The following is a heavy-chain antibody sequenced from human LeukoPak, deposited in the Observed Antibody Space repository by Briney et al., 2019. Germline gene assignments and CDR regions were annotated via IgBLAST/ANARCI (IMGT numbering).Heavy chain of an antibody. CDR1: GFTSDDYA. CDR2: ISWKSGRI. J-gene: IGHJ4*02. V-gene: IGHV3-9*02. CDR3: AKGSTDTAMAHFDY. D-gene: IGHD5-18*01. Sequence: PGGSLRLSCAASGFTSDDYAMCWVRQAPGKGLGRVSGISWKSGRIGYVDSVKGRFTISRENAKRSLYLQTNSLRAEDTALYYCAKGSTDTAMAHFDYWGQGTLVTVSS.